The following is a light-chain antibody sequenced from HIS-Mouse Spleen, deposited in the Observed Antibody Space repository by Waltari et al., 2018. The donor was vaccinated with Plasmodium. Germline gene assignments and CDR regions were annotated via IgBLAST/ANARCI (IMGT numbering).Light chain of an antibody. Sequence: SSELTQDPAVSVALGQTVRITCQGDSLRSYYASWYQQKPGKAPVLVIYGKTNRPPGIPARLSGASSGNTASLTITGAQAEDEADYYCNSRDSSGNHLVFGGGTKLTVL. CDR3: NSRDSSGNHLV. CDR1: SLRSYY. J-gene: IGLJ3*02. V-gene: IGLV3-19*01. CDR2: GKT.